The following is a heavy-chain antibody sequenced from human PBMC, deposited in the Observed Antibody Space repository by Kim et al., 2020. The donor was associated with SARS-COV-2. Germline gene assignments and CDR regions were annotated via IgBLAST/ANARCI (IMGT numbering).Heavy chain of an antibody. J-gene: IGHJ4*02. V-gene: IGHV3-15*01. CDR3: TTAPGELLSYYFDY. D-gene: IGHD3-10*01. Sequence: AAPVKGRFTISRDDSKNTLYLQMNSLKTEDTAVYYCTTAPGELLSYYFDYWGQGTLVTVSS.